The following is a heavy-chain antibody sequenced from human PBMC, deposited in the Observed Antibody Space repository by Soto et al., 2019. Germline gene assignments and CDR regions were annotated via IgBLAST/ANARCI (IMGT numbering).Heavy chain of an antibody. CDR1: GGSFSGYY. CDR3: ARGTRLGAARPGTMILGTRGFDP. V-gene: IGHV4-34*01. CDR2: INHSGST. J-gene: IGHJ5*02. Sequence: KPSETLSLTCAVYGGSFSGYYWSWIRQPPGKGLEWIGEINHSGSTNYNPSLKGRVTISVDTSKNQFSLKLSSVTAADTAVYYCARGTRLGAARPGTMILGTRGFDPWGQGTLVTVSS. D-gene: IGHD6-6*01.